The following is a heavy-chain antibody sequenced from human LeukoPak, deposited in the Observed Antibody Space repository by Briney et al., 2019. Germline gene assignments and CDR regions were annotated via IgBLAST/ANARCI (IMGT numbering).Heavy chain of an antibody. V-gene: IGHV3-30*02. CDR1: GFTFSNYG. J-gene: IGHJ3*02. D-gene: IGHD4-17*01. Sequence: PGGSLRLSCAASGFTFSNYGMHWVRQAPGKGLEWVAFIRYEGTYNDYADSVKGRFTISRDNSKNTLYLQMNSLRPEDTAVYHCARDLDYGDYRGAFDIWGQGTMVTVSS. CDR2: IRYEGTYN. CDR3: ARDLDYGDYRGAFDI.